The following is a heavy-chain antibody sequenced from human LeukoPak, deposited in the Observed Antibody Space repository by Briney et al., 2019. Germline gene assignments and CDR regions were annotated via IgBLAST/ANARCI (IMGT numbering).Heavy chain of an antibody. D-gene: IGHD3-22*01. V-gene: IGHV4-59*01. Sequence: PSETLSLTCTVSGGSISSYYWSWIRQPPGKGLEWIGDIYYSGSTNSNPSLKSRVTISVDTSKNQFSLKLSSVTAADTAVYYCARCVDYYDSSGYYRAYDAFDIWGQGTMVTLSS. CDR1: GGSISSYY. J-gene: IGHJ3*02. CDR3: ARCVDYYDSSGYYRAYDAFDI. CDR2: IYYSGST.